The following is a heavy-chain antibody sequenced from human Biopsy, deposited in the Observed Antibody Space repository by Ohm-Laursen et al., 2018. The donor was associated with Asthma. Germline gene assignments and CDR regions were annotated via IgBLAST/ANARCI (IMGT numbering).Heavy chain of an antibody. CDR1: GASIKTDDHY. J-gene: IGHJ5*02. Sequence: TLSLTCPVSGASIKTDDHYWSWLRQPPGKGLEWFGFIHYSGSTSYNPSLKGGVTISVDTSKNQFSLKLSSVTAADTAVYCCARASVAASFNWFDPWGQGTLVTVSS. D-gene: IGHD6-19*01. CDR2: IHYSGST. V-gene: IGHV4-30-4*01. CDR3: ARASVAASFNWFDP.